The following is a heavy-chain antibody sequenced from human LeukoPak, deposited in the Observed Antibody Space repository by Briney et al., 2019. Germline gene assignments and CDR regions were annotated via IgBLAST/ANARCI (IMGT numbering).Heavy chain of an antibody. D-gene: IGHD1-20*01. Sequence: SETLSLTCTVSGGSISSSSYYWGWIRQPAGKGLEWIGRIYTSGSTNYNPSLKSRVTMSVDTSKNQFSLKLSSVTAADTAVYYCARDNWNGSRWGQGTLVTVSS. V-gene: IGHV4-61*02. CDR1: GGSISSSSYY. CDR3: ARDNWNGSR. J-gene: IGHJ4*02. CDR2: IYTSGST.